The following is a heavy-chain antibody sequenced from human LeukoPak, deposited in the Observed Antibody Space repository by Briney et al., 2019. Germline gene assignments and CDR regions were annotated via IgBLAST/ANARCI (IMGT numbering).Heavy chain of an antibody. CDR3: ARDGRYIVPADI. CDR1: GGTFSSYA. Sequence: ASVKVSCEASGGTFSSYAISWVRQAPGQGLEWMGRIIPILGIANYAQKFQGRVTITADKSTSTAYMELSSLRSEDTAVYYCARDGRYIVPADIWGQGTMVTVSS. V-gene: IGHV1-69*04. D-gene: IGHD5/OR15-5a*01. CDR2: IIPILGIA. J-gene: IGHJ3*02.